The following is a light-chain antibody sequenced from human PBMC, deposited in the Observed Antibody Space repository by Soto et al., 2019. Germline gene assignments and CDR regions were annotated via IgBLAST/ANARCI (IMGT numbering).Light chain of an antibody. CDR1: QSVSSSY. CDR3: QQYGSSPWT. CDR2: GAS. J-gene: IGKJ1*01. V-gene: IGKV3-20*01. Sequence: VFTQSAGTVSLSPGERATLSCRASQSVSSSYLAWYQQKPGQAPRLLIYGASSRATGIPDRFSGSGSGTDFTLTISRLEPEDFAVYYCQQYGSSPWTFGQGTKVDIK.